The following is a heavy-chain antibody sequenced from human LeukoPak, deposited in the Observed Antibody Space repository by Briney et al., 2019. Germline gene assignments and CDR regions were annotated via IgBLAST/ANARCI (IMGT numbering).Heavy chain of an antibody. D-gene: IGHD6-19*01. CDR3: ARDLKMSYSSGRYSWGTGSSNDY. V-gene: IGHV1-18*01. CDR1: GYTFTSYG. Sequence: ASVTVSCKASGYTFTSYGISWVRQAPGKGLEWMGWISGSSGNTNYAQKLQGRVTMTTDTSTSTAYMELRSLRSDDTAVYYCARDLKMSYSSGRYSWGTGSSNDYWGQGTLVTVSS. CDR2: ISGSSGNT. J-gene: IGHJ4*02.